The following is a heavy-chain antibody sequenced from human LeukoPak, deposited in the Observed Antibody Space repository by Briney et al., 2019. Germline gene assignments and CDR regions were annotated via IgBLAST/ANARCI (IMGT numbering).Heavy chain of an antibody. Sequence: SETLSLTCTVSGASISAYYWIWIRQPAGKGLEWIGRIHTSGENNYNPSLKSRVTMSVDTFKNQFSLNLISVTAADTAVYYCARAAYGGYGTLDYWGQGTLVTVSS. V-gene: IGHV4-4*07. CDR2: IHTSGEN. CDR3: ARAAYGGYGTLDY. J-gene: IGHJ4*02. D-gene: IGHD5-12*01. CDR1: GASISAYY.